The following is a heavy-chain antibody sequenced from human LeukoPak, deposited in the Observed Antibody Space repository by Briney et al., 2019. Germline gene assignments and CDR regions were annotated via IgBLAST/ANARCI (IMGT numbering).Heavy chain of an antibody. V-gene: IGHV4-34*01. J-gene: IGHJ4*02. CDR2: INHSGST. Sequence: SETLSLICAVYGGSFSGYYWSWIRQPPGKGLEWIGEINHSGSTNYNPSLKSRVTISVDTSKNQFSLKLSSVTAADTAVYYCARQGARGYYNYWGQGTLVTVSS. D-gene: IGHD3-22*01. CDR3: ARQGARGYYNY. CDR1: GGSFSGYY.